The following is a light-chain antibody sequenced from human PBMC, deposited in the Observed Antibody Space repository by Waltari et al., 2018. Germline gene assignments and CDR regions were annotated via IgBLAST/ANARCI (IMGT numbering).Light chain of an antibody. J-gene: IGKJ1*01. Sequence: DIQMTQSPSSLSASVGDRVAITCRASQSINTYVNWYQQKPGQAPKLLIFAASTLQTGVPSRFSGSGSGTDFTLTISSLQPEDFATYYCQQSYNNPRAFGQGTKVEIK. CDR2: AAS. CDR3: QQSYNNPRA. V-gene: IGKV1-39*01. CDR1: QSINTY.